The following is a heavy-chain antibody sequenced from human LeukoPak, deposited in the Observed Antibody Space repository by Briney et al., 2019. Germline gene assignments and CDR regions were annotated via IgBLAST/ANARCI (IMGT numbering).Heavy chain of an antibody. D-gene: IGHD3-10*01. CDR3: AREGTSGGLNWLDP. J-gene: IGHJ5*02. CDR2: IYTSGST. CDR1: GVSISSYY. Sequence: PSETLSLTCTVSGVSISSYYWSWIRQPPGKGLEWIWRIYTSGSTNYNPSLKSRVTMSVDTSKNQCSLRLSSVNAADTAVYFCAREGTSGGLNWLDPWGQGTLVTVSS. V-gene: IGHV4-4*07.